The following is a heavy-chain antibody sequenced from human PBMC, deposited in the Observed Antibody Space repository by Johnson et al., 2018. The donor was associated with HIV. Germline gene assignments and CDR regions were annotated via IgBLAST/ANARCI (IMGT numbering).Heavy chain of an antibody. V-gene: IGHV3-72*01. J-gene: IGHJ3*02. Sequence: VQLVESGGGVVQPGRSLRLSCAASGFTFSDHYMDWVRQAPGKGLEWVGRSKNKPNSYTTDYAASVKGRFTISRDDSKNSLYLQMNSLKIEDTAGYYCARDGYSGGFDIWGQGTMVTVSP. CDR2: SKNKPNSYTT. D-gene: IGHD2-21*01. CDR3: ARDGYSGGFDI. CDR1: GFTFSDHY.